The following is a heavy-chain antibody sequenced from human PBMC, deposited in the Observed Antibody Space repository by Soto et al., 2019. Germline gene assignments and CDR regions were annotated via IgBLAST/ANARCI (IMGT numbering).Heavy chain of an antibody. CDR1: GFSLSTSGVG. V-gene: IGHV2-5*02. CDR3: AQTTSSWYPFDY. J-gene: IGHJ4*02. Sequence: QITLKESGPPLVKPTQTLTLTCTFSGFSLSTSGVGVGWIRQPPGKALEWLALIYWDDDKRYSPSLKSRLTITKDTSKNQVVLTMTNMDPVDTATYYCAQTTSSWYPFDYWGQGTLVTVSS. D-gene: IGHD6-13*01. CDR2: IYWDDDK.